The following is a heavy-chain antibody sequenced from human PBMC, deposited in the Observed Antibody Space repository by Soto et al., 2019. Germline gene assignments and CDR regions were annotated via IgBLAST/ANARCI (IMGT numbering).Heavy chain of an antibody. Sequence: GGSLRLSCAASGFTLSDYYMSWIRQAPGKGLEWVSYISSSGSTIYYADSVKGRFTISRDNAKNSLYLQMNSLRAEDTAVYYFAMNYGSSGIGRPFSIWGQGTLVTGSS. CDR2: ISSSGSTI. J-gene: IGHJ4*02. V-gene: IGHV3-11*01. CDR3: AMNYGSSGIGRPFSI. D-gene: IGHD3-22*01. CDR1: GFTLSDYY.